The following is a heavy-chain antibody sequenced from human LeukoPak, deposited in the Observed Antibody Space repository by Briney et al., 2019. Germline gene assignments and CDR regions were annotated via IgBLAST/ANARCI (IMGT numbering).Heavy chain of an antibody. CDR2: IYYSRST. CDR1: GGSINGYY. CDR3: ARGVDCSSTSCYTRAFDI. D-gene: IGHD2-2*02. Sequence: SETLSLTCTVSGGSINGYYWGWIRQPPGKGLEWIGSIYYSRSTYYNPSLKSRVTISVDTSKNQFSLKLSSVTAADTAVYYCARGVDCSSTSCYTRAFDIWGQGTMVTVSS. J-gene: IGHJ3*02. V-gene: IGHV4-39*01.